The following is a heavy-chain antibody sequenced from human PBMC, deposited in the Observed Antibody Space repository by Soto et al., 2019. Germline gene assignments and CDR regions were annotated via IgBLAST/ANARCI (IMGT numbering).Heavy chain of an antibody. CDR3: ARELPNYDFDY. CDR1: GFTFSSYG. CDR2: IWYDGSNK. J-gene: IGHJ4*02. Sequence: GGSLRLSCAASGFTFSSYGMHWVRQAPGKGLEWVAVIWYDGSNKYYADSVKGRFTISRDNSKNTLYLQMNSLRAEDTAVYYCARELPNYDFDYWGQGTLVTVSS. D-gene: IGHD4-4*01. V-gene: IGHV3-33*08.